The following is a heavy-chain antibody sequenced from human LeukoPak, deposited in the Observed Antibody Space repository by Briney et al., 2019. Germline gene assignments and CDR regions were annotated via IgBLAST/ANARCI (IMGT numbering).Heavy chain of an antibody. CDR2: INPDGSAK. D-gene: IGHD1-14*01. J-gene: IGHJ4*02. CDR3: AKDVAYNAFDY. Sequence: GGSLRLSCAASGFTFSTSWMTWVRQAAGKGLEWVANINPDGSAKNYVGFVQGRFTISRDNAKNSVYLQMSSLRAEDTAVYFGAKDVAYNAFDYWGQGTLVTVSS. V-gene: IGHV3-7*04. CDR1: GFTFSTSW.